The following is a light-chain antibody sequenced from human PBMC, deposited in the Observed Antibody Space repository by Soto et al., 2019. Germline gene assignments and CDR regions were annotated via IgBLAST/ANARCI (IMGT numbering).Light chain of an antibody. J-gene: IGKJ1*01. CDR2: DVS. Sequence: DIQMTQIPSTLPASVGDTITIICRASESISGWLAWYQQKPGKAPKLLIHDVSELRRGGPARFSGGGSGTEFILTISSRQPEDFATYFCQHYKSASPWTFGQGTKVDIK. V-gene: IGKV1-5*02. CDR1: ESISGW. CDR3: QHYKSASPWT.